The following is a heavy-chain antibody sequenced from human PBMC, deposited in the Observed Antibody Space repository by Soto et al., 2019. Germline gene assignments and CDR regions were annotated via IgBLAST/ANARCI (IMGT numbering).Heavy chain of an antibody. CDR2: IYYSGSA. CDR3: ARHGVDYGDYASYYYYGMDG. D-gene: IGHD4-17*01. Sequence: QLQLQESGPGLVKPSETLSLTCTVSGGSISSSTYYWGWIRQPPGKGLEWIGMIYYSGSAYYNPSLTSRVTIHIDTSKNQFSRRLSSVTAADTAVYYCARHGVDYGDYASYYYYGMDGWGRGTTVTVSS. V-gene: IGHV4-39*01. J-gene: IGHJ6*02. CDR1: GGSISSSTYY.